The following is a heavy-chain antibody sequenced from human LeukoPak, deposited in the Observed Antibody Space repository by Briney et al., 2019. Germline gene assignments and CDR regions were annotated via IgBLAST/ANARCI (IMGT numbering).Heavy chain of an antibody. V-gene: IGHV3-30*18. CDR1: GFTFSSYG. CDR2: ISYDGSNK. Sequence: GGSLRLSCAASGFTFSSYGMHWVRQAPGKGLEWVAVISYDGSNKYYADSVKGRFTISRDNSKNTLYLQMNSLRAEDTAVYYCAKSFSSRRNTMTLDYWGQGTLVTVSS. CDR3: AKSFSSRRNTMTLDY. D-gene: IGHD3-22*01. J-gene: IGHJ4*02.